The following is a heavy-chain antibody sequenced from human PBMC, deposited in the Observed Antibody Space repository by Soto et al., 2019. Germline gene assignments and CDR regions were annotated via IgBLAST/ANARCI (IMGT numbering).Heavy chain of an antibody. CDR3: ARAPVVRGVPYYYYGMDV. CDR1: GGTFSSYA. Sequence: QVQLVQSGAEVKKPGSSVKVSCKASGGTFSSYAISWVRQAPGQGLEWMGGIITIFGTANYAQKFQGRVTITADESTSTAYMELSSLRSEDTAVYYCARAPVVRGVPYYYYGMDVWGQGTTVTVSS. D-gene: IGHD3-10*01. CDR2: IITIFGTA. J-gene: IGHJ6*02. V-gene: IGHV1-69*01.